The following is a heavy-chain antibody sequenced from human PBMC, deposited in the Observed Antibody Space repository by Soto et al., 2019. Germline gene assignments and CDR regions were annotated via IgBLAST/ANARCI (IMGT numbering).Heavy chain of an antibody. CDR2: INPNSGGT. J-gene: IGHJ4*02. D-gene: IGHD5-12*01. Sequence: GASVKVSCKASGYTFTSYGFSWVRQAPGQGLEWMGWINPNSGGTNYAQKFQGRVTMTRDTSISTAYMELSRLRSDDTAVYYCARGWTPTRLVDYWGQGTLVTVSS. CDR3: ARGWTPTRLVDY. V-gene: IGHV1-2*02. CDR1: GYTFTSYG.